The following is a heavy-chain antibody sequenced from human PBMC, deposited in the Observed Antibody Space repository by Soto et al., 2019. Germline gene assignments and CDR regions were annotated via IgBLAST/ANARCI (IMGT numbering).Heavy chain of an antibody. Sequence: SETLFLTCAVSGGSISSGGYSWSWIRQPPGKGLEWIGYIYHSGSTYYNPSLKSRVTISVDRSKNQFSLKLSSVTAADTAVYYCARAVRDHYYYYYYMDVWGKGTTVTVSS. CDR1: GGSISSGGYS. V-gene: IGHV4-30-2*01. CDR3: ARAVRDHYYYYYYMDV. J-gene: IGHJ6*03. CDR2: IYHSGST.